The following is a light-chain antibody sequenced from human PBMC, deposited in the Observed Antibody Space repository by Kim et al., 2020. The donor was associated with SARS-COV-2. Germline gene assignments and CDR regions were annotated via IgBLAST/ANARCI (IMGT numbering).Light chain of an antibody. V-gene: IGKV1-12*01. CDR1: QGISRW. CDR3: QQASGFPPT. Sequence: ASIGDRVTITCRASQGISRWLAWYQQKPGRAPKLLIYAASTLQSGVPSRFSGSGSGTDIILSISSLQPEDLATYYCQQASGFPPTFGPGTKVDIK. CDR2: AAS. J-gene: IGKJ3*01.